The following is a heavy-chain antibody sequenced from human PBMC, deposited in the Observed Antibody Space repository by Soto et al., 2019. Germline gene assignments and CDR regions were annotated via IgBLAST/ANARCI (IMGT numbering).Heavy chain of an antibody. Sequence: PSQTLSLTCAISGDSVSSNSAAWNWIRQSPSRGLEWLGRTYYRSKWYNDYALSVKSRINITPDTSKNQFSLQLNSVTPEDTAVYYCARGISADGTGRSNWFDPWGQGTLVTVSS. D-gene: IGHD6-13*01. V-gene: IGHV6-1*01. CDR2: TYYRSKWYN. CDR1: GDSVSSNSAA. CDR3: ARGISADGTGRSNWFDP. J-gene: IGHJ5*02.